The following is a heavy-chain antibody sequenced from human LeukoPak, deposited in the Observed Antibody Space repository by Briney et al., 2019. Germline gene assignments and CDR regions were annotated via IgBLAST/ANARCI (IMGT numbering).Heavy chain of an antibody. Sequence: SETLSLTCTVSGGSISSNIYYWGWIRQPPGKGLEWIGTIYYSGSTYYNPSLKSRVTISVDTSNNQFSLKLSSVTAADTAVYYCARDLLGHSPYYMDVWGKGTTVTVSS. CDR3: ARDLLGHSPYYMDV. CDR1: GGSISSNIYY. CDR2: IYYSGST. D-gene: IGHD3-16*01. V-gene: IGHV4-39*07. J-gene: IGHJ6*03.